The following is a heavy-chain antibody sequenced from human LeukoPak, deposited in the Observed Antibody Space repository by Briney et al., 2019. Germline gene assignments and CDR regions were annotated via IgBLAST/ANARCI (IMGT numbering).Heavy chain of an antibody. CDR1: GFTFSNYN. J-gene: IGHJ6*02. CDR3: ARSIGLTGGGVDV. Sequence: GGSLRLSCAASGFTFSNYNMNWVRQAPGKGLEWVSYITNGGSTIHHADSVKGRFTISRDNAKKTLYLQMNSLRAEDTAVYYCARSIGLTGGGVDVWGQGTTVTVSS. CDR2: ITNGGSTI. V-gene: IGHV3-11*01. D-gene: IGHD3-9*01.